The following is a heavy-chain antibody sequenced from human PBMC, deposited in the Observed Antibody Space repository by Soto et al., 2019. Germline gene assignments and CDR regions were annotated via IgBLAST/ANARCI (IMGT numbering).Heavy chain of an antibody. D-gene: IGHD3-9*01. CDR1: GFTFSSYG. J-gene: IGHJ4*02. CDR3: AKGVLRYFDWLPRELYYFDY. CDR2: ISGSGDST. V-gene: IGHV3-23*01. Sequence: PGGSLSLSCEVSGFTFSSYGMSWVRQAPGKGLEWVSSISGSGDSTYYADSVKGRFTISRDNSKNTLYLQMNSLRAEDTAVYYCAKGVLRYFDWLPRELYYFDYWGQGTLVTVSS.